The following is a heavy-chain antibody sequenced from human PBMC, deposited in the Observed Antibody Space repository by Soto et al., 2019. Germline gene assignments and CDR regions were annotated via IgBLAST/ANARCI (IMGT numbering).Heavy chain of an antibody. J-gene: IGHJ3*02. CDR2: IVVGSGNT. V-gene: IGHV1-58*01. CDR1: GFTFTSSA. D-gene: IGHD3-22*01. Sequence: SVKVSCKASGFTFTSSAVLWVRQARGQRLEWIGWIVVGSGNTNYAQKFQERVTITRDMSTSTAYMELSSLRSEDTAVYYCAAVASDYYDSSGYPDAFDIWGQGTMVTVSS. CDR3: AAVASDYYDSSGYPDAFDI.